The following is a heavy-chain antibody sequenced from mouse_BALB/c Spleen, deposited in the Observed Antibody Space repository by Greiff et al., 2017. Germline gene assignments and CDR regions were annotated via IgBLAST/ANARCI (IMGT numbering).Heavy chain of an antibody. Sequence: QVQLQQSGAELMKPGASVKISCKATGYTFSSYWIEWVKQRPGHGLEWIGEILPGSGSTNYNEKFKGKATFTADTSSNTAYMQLSSLTSEDSAVYYCTREGESSWFAYWGQGTLVTVSA. J-gene: IGHJ3*01. V-gene: IGHV1-9*01. CDR1: GYTFSSYW. CDR2: ILPGSGST. CDR3: TREGESSWFAY.